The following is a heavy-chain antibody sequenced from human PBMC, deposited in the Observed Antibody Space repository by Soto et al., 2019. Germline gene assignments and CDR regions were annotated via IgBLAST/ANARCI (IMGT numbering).Heavy chain of an antibody. D-gene: IGHD2-21*01. J-gene: IGHJ5*02. V-gene: IGHV4-39*07. CDR1: GGSISSSSYD. CDR2: IXXXGXX. Sequence: PSETLSLTCTVSGGSISSSSYDWGWIRQPPXKGLXXXGXIXXXGXXXXNPSLKSRVTISVDTSKNQFSLKLSSVTAEDTAVYYCARDIRLDPWGQGTLVTVSS. CDR3: ARDIRLDP.